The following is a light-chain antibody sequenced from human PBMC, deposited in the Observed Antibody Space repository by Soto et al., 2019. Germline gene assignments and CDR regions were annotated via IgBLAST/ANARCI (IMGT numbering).Light chain of an antibody. Sequence: QSALTQPASVSGSPGQSITLSCTGTSSDVGTYNLVSWYQQHPGKAPKLIIYEAAKRPSGVSNRFSGSRSANTASLTISGLQAEDEADYYGCSFAGTSYVFGTGTKVTVL. CDR2: EAA. CDR3: CSFAGTSYV. V-gene: IGLV2-23*01. CDR1: SSDVGTYNL. J-gene: IGLJ1*01.